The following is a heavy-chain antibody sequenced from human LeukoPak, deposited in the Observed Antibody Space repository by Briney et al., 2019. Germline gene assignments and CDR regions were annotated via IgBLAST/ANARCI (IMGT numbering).Heavy chain of an antibody. Sequence: SETLSLTCTVAYDSISSYYWSWIRQPPGKGLEWIGYIHNSGSTMYNPSLKSRLAMSLDTSKNQFSLNLNSVTAADTAVYYCARFSNYYDSSVHYLDHWGQGTLVSVSS. V-gene: IGHV4-59*01. CDR1: YDSISSYY. CDR2: IHNSGST. D-gene: IGHD3-22*01. CDR3: ARFSNYYDSSVHYLDH. J-gene: IGHJ4*02.